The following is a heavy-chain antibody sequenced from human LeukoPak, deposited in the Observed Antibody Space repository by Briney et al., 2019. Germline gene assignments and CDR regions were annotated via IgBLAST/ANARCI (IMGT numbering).Heavy chain of an antibody. CDR1: GGSLSSYY. Sequence: PETLSLTCTLPGGSLSSYYWSFLPQPPGKGLERIGHIFVSGSTTYNPSLTRRATSSAATTKTKTSLMLNSVTSAATTVFYSAGTNDNPSLKSRVTISVDTSKNQFSLKLSSVTAADTAVYYCARDGRPGSYSFYYYYMDVWGKGTTVTVSS. J-gene: IGHJ6*03. CDR3: AGTNDNPSLKSRVTISVDTSKNQFSLKLSSVTAADTAVYYCARDGRPGSYSFYYYYMDV. D-gene: IGHD3-10*01. CDR2: IFVSGST. V-gene: IGHV4-59*08.